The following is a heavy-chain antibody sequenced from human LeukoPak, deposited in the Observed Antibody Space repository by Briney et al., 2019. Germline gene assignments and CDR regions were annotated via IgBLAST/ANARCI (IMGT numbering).Heavy chain of an antibody. D-gene: IGHD3-3*01. V-gene: IGHV1-8*01. CDR1: GYTFTSYD. CDR3: ARPREPHYDFWSGYRYYYYYMDV. Sequence: ASVKVSCKASGYTFTSYDINWVRQATGQGLEWMGWMNPNSGNTGYAQKFQGSVTMTRNTSISTAYMELSSLRSEDTAVYYCARPREPHYDFWSGYRYYYYYMDVWGKGTTVTVSS. CDR2: MNPNSGNT. J-gene: IGHJ6*03.